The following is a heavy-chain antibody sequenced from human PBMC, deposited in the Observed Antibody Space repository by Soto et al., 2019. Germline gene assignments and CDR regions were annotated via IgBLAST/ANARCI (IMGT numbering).Heavy chain of an antibody. J-gene: IGHJ4*02. CDR3: ASYCSGGSCYRPVY. Sequence: TGGSLRLSCAASGFTFSSYSMNWVRQAPGKGLEWVSYISSSSSTIYYADSVKGRFTISRDNAKNSLYLQMNSLRAEDTAVYYCASYCSGGSCYRPVYWGQGNLVTVSS. CDR2: ISSSSSTI. CDR1: GFTFSSYS. V-gene: IGHV3-48*01. D-gene: IGHD2-15*01.